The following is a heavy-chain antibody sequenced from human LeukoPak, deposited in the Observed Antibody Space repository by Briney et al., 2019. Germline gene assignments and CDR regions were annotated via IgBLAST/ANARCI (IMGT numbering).Heavy chain of an antibody. CDR1: GFTFSSYA. J-gene: IGHJ4*02. CDR2: ISGSGGST. CDR3: AKLWRLLWFGESPFDY. Sequence: GGSLRLSCAASGFTFSSYAMSWVRQAPGKGLEWVSAISGSGGSTYYADSVKGRFTISRDNSKNTLYLQMNSLRAEDTAVYYCAKLWRLLWFGESPFDYWGQGTLVTVSS. V-gene: IGHV3-23*01. D-gene: IGHD3-10*01.